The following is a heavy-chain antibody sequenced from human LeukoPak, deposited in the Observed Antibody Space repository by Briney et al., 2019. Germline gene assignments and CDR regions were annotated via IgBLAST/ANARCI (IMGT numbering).Heavy chain of an antibody. CDR3: ARGTLAAAGPEDAFDI. CDR1: GGTFSSYA. V-gene: IGHV1-69*04. D-gene: IGHD6-13*01. CDR2: IIPILGIA. Sequence: SVKVSCKASGGTFSSYAISWVRQAPGQGLEWMGRIIPILGIANYAQKFQGRVTITADKSTSTAYMELSSLRSEDTAVYYCARGTLAAAGPEDAFDIWGQGTMVTVSS. J-gene: IGHJ3*02.